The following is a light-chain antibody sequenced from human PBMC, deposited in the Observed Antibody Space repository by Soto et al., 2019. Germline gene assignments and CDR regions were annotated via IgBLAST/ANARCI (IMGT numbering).Light chain of an antibody. CDR1: QSVHSSH. CDR2: GAS. CDR3: QQYDSAPNA. J-gene: IGKJ5*01. Sequence: EIGLTQSPGTLSLSPGKRATLSCWASQSVHSSHLAWYQQKPGQAPRLLIHGASSRATGIPDRFSGSGSGTDFTLTISRLEPGDFAVYYCQQYDSAPNAFGQGTRLEIK. V-gene: IGKV3-20*01.